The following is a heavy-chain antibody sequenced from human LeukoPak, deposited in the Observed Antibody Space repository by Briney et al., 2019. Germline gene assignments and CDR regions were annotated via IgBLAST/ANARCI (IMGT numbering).Heavy chain of an antibody. CDR1: GGSFSGYY. D-gene: IGHD3-10*01. J-gene: IGHJ4*02. CDR3: ARHKIGGYYYGSGSPYREPFDY. Sequence: SETLSLTCAVYGGSFSGYYWNWIRQPPGKGLEWIGEINHSGIKYNPSLKSRVTISVDTSKNQFSLKLSSVTAADTAVYYCARHKIGGYYYGSGSPYREPFDYWGQGTLVTVSS. CDR2: INHSGI. V-gene: IGHV4-34*01.